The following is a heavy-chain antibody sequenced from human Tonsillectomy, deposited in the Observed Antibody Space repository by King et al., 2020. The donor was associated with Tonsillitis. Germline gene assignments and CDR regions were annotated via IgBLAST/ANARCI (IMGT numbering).Heavy chain of an antibody. Sequence: QLVQSGGGVVQPGRSLRLSCAASRFRFITYSMHWVRQAPGKGLEWVAVISSDGTLQFYPDSVKGRFTISRDNSKDTLYLQMNTLRVEDTALYFCARSLAGGEVDYWGQGTLVTVSS. V-gene: IGHV3-30*07. CDR2: ISSDGTLQ. CDR1: RFRFITYS. D-gene: IGHD3-3*01. J-gene: IGHJ4*02. CDR3: ARSLAGGEVDY.